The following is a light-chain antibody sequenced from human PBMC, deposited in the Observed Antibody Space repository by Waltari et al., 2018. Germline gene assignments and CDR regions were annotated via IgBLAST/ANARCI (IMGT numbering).Light chain of an antibody. J-gene: IGLJ1*01. V-gene: IGLV3-1*01. Sequence: SYELTQPPSVSVSPGQTATLSCSATKLEDKYVCWYQQKPGQFPVLVMYQDSKRPSGIPERFSGSNSGDTATLTISGTQTLDEADYFCQTWDNTTVFGSGTRVTVL. CDR3: QTWDNTTV. CDR1: KLEDKY. CDR2: QDS.